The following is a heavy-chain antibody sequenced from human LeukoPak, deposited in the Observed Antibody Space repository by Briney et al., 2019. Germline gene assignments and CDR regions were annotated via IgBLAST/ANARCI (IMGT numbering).Heavy chain of an antibody. J-gene: IGHJ5*02. CDR2: ISYDGSNK. D-gene: IGHD5-18*01. Sequence: HPGGSLRLSCAASGFTFSSYAMHWVRQAPGKGLEWVAVISYDGSNKYYADSVKGRFTISRDNSKNTLYLQMNSLRAEDTAVYYCARDPRGYSYGTWSPNWFDPWGQGTLVTVSS. CDR3: ARDPRGYSYGTWSPNWFDP. V-gene: IGHV3-30-3*01. CDR1: GFTFSSYA.